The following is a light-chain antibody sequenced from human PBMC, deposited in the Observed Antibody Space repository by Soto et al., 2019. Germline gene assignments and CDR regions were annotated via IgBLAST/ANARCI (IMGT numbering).Light chain of an antibody. CDR1: QSVSSNY. CDR2: DAS. Sequence: EIVLTQSPCTLALSPGERATLSCRASQSVSSNYLAWYQQKPGQAPRLLIYDASSRATGIPDRFSGSGSGTDFTLTISRLEPEDLAVYYCQQYGTSPQTFGQGTRL. CDR3: QQYGTSPQT. V-gene: IGKV3-20*01. J-gene: IGKJ5*01.